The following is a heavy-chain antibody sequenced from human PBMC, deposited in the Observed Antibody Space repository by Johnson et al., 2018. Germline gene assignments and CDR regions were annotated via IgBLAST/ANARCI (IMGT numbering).Heavy chain of an antibody. CDR3: ARASTGTTSYYMDV. CDR1: GFTFSSYG. Sequence: QVQLVQSGGGVIQPGRSXRLSCAASGFTFSSYGMHWVRQDPGKGLEWVAVIWYDGSNKYYADSVKGRFTLSRGNSKNTLYLQMNSLRAEDTAVYYCARASTGTTSYYMDVWGIGTTVTVSS. D-gene: IGHD1-7*01. J-gene: IGHJ6*03. CDR2: IWYDGSNK. V-gene: IGHV3-33*01.